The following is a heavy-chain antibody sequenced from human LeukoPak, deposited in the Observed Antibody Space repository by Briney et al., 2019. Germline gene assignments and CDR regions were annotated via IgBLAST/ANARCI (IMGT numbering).Heavy chain of an antibody. CDR1: GLTFSSYS. J-gene: IGHJ4*02. Sequence: GGSLRLSCAASGLTFSSYSMNWVRQAPGQGLEWVSSISSSSSYIYYADSVKGRFTISRDNAKNSLYLQMNSLRAEDTAVYYCAPVEMAIDYWGQGTLVTVSS. V-gene: IGHV3-21*01. D-gene: IGHD5-24*01. CDR3: APVEMAIDY. CDR2: ISSSSSYI.